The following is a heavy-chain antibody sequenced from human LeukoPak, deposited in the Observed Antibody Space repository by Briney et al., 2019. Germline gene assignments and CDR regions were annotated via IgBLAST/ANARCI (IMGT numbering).Heavy chain of an antibody. J-gene: IGHJ3*02. CDR1: GFTFSSYG. D-gene: IGHD1-7*01. CDR2: ISGSGGST. CDR3: AKADNWNYGGDAFDI. V-gene: IGHV3-23*01. Sequence: GRSLRLSCAASGFTFSSYGMHWVRQAPGKGLEWVSAISGSGGSTYYADSVKGRFTISRDNSKNTLYLQMNSLRAEDTAVYYCAKADNWNYGGDAFDIWGQETMVTVSS.